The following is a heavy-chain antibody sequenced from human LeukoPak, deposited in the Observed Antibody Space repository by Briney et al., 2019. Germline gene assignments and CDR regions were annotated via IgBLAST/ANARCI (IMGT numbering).Heavy chain of an antibody. CDR1: GLTFSSYA. J-gene: IGHJ4*02. CDR3: ARDLGYCSSTSCPALDY. V-gene: IGHV3-30*01. Sequence: PGGSLRLSCAASGLTFSSYAMHWVRQAPGKGLEWVAVISYDGSNKYYADSVKGRFTISRDNSKNTLYLQMNSLRAEDTAVYYCARDLGYCSSTSCPALDYWGQGTLVTVSS. CDR2: ISYDGSNK. D-gene: IGHD2-2*01.